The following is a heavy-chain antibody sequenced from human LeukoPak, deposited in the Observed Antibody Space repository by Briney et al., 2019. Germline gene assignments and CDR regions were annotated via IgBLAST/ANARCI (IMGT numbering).Heavy chain of an antibody. CDR3: AIYKASGMVLFPRLDY. CDR1: GGTFSSYA. J-gene: IGHJ4*02. D-gene: IGHD3-10*01. V-gene: IGHV1-69*06. CDR2: IIPIFGTA. Sequence: GASVKVSCKASGGTFSSYAISWVRQAPGQGLEWVGGIIPIFGTANYAQKFQGRVTITADKSTSTAYMELSSLRSEDTAVYYCAIYKASGMVLFPRLDYWGQGTLVTVSS.